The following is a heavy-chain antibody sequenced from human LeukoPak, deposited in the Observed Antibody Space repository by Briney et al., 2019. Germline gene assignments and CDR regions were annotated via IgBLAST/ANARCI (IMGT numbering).Heavy chain of an antibody. CDR2: LSGSGSRT. CDR1: GFTFSTYT. Sequence: PGGSLRLSCAASGFTFSTYTMNWVRQAPGKGLEWVSGLSGSGSRTSYADSVKGRFTISRDNSKNTLFLQINGLRAEDTAFYYCAKIHGNRTYWGQGTLVTVSS. D-gene: IGHD1-14*01. J-gene: IGHJ4*02. CDR3: AKIHGNRTY. V-gene: IGHV3-23*01.